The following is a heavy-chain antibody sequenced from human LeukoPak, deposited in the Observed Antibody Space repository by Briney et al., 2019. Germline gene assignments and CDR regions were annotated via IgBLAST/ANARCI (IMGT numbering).Heavy chain of an antibody. V-gene: IGHV3-21*01. CDR1: GFTFSSYA. CDR2: ISSASTNT. D-gene: IGHD7-27*01. CDR3: ASPWDALTGARFDY. J-gene: IGHJ4*02. Sequence: GGSLRLSCAASGFTFSSYAMSWVRQAPGKGLEWVSSISSASTNTRYADSVKGRFSISRDNAKNSLYLQMNSLRVEDTGVYYCASPWDALTGARFDYWGQGTLVTVSS.